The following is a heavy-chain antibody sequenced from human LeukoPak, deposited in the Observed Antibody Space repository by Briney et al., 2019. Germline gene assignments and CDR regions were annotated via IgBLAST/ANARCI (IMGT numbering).Heavy chain of an antibody. J-gene: IGHJ3*02. V-gene: IGHV4-59*08. D-gene: IGHD4-23*01. Sequence: PSETLSLTCTVSGGSISSYYWSWIRQPPGKGLEWIGYIYYSGSTNYYPSLKSRVTISVDTSKNQFSLKLSSVSAADTAVYYCARWSDEMTVVTPLAFDIWGQGTMVTVSS. CDR1: GGSISSYY. CDR3: ARWSDEMTVVTPLAFDI. CDR2: IYYSGST.